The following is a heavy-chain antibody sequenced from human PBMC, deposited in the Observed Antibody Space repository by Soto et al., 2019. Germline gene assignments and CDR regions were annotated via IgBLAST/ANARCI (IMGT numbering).Heavy chain of an antibody. J-gene: IGHJ4*02. CDR3: ATWRYFDWLSFSY. V-gene: IGHV1-69*02. CDR1: GGTFSSYT. CDR2: IIPIDGIA. Sequence: SVKVSCKASGGTFSSYTISWVRQAPGKGLEWMGSIIPIDGIANYAQKFQGRVTMTEDKSTDTAYMELSSLRSEDTAVYYCATWRYFDWLSFSYWGQGTLVTVSS. D-gene: IGHD3-9*01.